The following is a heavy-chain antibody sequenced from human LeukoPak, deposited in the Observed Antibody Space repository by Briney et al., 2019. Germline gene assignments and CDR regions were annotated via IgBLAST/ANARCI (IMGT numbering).Heavy chain of an antibody. CDR1: GYTFTSYD. J-gene: IGHJ4*02. CDR3: ARGPDYSNGTDY. D-gene: IGHD6-19*01. Sequence: ASVKVSCKASGYTFTSYDINWVRQAPGQGLEWMGWMNPNSGNTGYAQKFQGRVTMTRNTSISTAYMELSSLRSEDTAVYYCARGPDYSNGTDYWGQGTLVTVSS. CDR2: MNPNSGNT. V-gene: IGHV1-8*01.